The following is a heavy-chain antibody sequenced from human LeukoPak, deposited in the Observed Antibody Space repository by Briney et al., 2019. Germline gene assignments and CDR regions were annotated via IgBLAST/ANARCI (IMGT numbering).Heavy chain of an antibody. J-gene: IGHJ4*02. CDR2: VASHGGSI. D-gene: IGHD3-10*01. Sequence: PGGSLRLSCAASGFTFTTYAIHWVRQAPGKGLEWVAVVASHGGSIHYADSVRGRFTISRDNSKSMAFLQMDSLSADDSAIYYCARDPGGGQMDYWGQGTLVPVSS. CDR1: GFTFTTYA. V-gene: IGHV3-30*04. CDR3: ARDPGGGQMDY.